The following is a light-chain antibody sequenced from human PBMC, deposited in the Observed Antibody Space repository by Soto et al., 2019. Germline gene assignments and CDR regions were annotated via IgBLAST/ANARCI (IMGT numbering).Light chain of an antibody. CDR2: TDH. CDR3: AAWDDSLSGPV. Sequence: QSVLTQPPSASGPPGQRVTISCSGGYSNIGSNTVHWYQQLPGTAPKLLIFTDHERPSGVPDRFSGSRSGTSASLAIRGLRSEDEADYYCAAWDDSLSGPVFGGGTKLTVL. CDR1: YSNIGSNT. V-gene: IGLV1-44*01. J-gene: IGLJ3*02.